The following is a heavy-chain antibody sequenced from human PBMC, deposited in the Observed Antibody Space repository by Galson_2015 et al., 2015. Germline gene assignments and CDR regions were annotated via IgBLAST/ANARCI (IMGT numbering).Heavy chain of an antibody. V-gene: IGHV3-9*01. Sequence: SLRLSCAASGFTFDDYAMRWVRQAPVKGLEWVSGISWNTGSIGYADSVKGRFTISRDNAKNSLYLQMNSLRAEDTALYYCAKDIGKGVAGPYPGYWGQGTLVTVSS. D-gene: IGHD6-19*01. CDR2: ISWNTGSI. CDR1: GFTFDDYA. CDR3: AKDIGKGVAGPYPGY. J-gene: IGHJ4*02.